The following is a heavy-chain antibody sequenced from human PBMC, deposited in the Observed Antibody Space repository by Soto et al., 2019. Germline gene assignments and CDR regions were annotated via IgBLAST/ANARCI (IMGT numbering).Heavy chain of an antibody. V-gene: IGHV4-30-2*01. CDR3: AAGGGLPRYY. J-gene: IGHJ4*02. CDR2: IYHSGST. CDR1: GGSISSGGYS. Sequence: QLRLQESGSGLVKPSQTLSLTCAVSGGSISSGGYSWSWIRQPPGKGLEWIGYIYHSGSTYYNPSLKSRVTISVDRSKNQFSLNLSSVTAADTAVYYCAAGGGLPRYYWGQGTLVTVSS. D-gene: IGHD5-12*01.